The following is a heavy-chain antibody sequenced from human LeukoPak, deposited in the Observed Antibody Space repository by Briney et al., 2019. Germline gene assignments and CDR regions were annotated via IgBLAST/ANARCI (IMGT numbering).Heavy chain of an antibody. CDR2: INHSGST. V-gene: IGHV4-34*01. D-gene: IGHD5-12*01. Sequence: SETLSLTCAVYGGSFSGYYWSWIRQPPGKGLEWIGEINHSGSTNYNPSLKSRVTISVDTSKNQFSLKLSSVTAADTAVYYCAGRKGGSFDPWGQGTLVTVSS. CDR3: AGRKGGSFDP. J-gene: IGHJ5*02. CDR1: GGSFSGYY.